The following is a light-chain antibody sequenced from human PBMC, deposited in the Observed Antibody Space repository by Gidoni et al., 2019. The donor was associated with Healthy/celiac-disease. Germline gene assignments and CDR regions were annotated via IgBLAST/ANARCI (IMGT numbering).Light chain of an antibody. CDR2: KAS. CDR1: QSISSW. Sequence: DIQLTLSPSTLSASVADRVTITCRASQSISSWLAWYQQKPGKAPKLLIYKASSLESGVPSRFSGSGSGTEFTLTISSLQPDDFATYYCQQYNSYLWTFGQGTKVEIK. V-gene: IGKV1-5*03. CDR3: QQYNSYLWT. J-gene: IGKJ1*01.